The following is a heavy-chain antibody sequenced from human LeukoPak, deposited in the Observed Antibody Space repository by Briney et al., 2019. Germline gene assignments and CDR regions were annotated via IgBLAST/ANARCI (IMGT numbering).Heavy chain of an antibody. CDR3: ARHFGPRRGYSYGSHRSHFDY. J-gene: IGHJ4*02. CDR1: GGSFSGYY. D-gene: IGHD5-18*01. CDR2: INHSGST. Sequence: PSETLSLTCAVYGGSFSGYYWSWIRQPPGKGLEWIGEINHSGSTNYNPSLKSRVTISVDTSKNQFSLKLSSVTAADTAVYYCARHFGPRRGYSYGSHRSHFDYWGQGTLVTVSS. V-gene: IGHV4-34*01.